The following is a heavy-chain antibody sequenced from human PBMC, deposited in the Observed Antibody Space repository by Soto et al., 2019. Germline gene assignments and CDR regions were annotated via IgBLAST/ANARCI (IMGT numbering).Heavy chain of an antibody. D-gene: IGHD5-12*01. Sequence: QITLKESGPTLVKPTQTLTLTCTLSGFSLSTSGVGVGWIRQPPGKALEWLALIYWDDDKRYSPFLKSRLTIXNXXSKNQVVRTLTNMDPVDTATYYCALKGDGYRGFKYWGQGTLVTVSS. CDR3: ALKGDGYRGFKY. CDR2: IYWDDDK. J-gene: IGHJ4*02. V-gene: IGHV2-5*02. CDR1: GFSLSTSGVG.